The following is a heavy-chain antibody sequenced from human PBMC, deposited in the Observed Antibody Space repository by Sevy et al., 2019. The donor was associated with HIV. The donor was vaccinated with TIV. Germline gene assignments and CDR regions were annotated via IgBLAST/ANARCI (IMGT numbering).Heavy chain of an antibody. CDR1: GFPFINYV. CDR2: ISYDGSNK. Sequence: GGSLRLSCAASGFPFINYVMHWVRQAPGKGLEWVALISYDGSNKFYADSVKGRFTISRDNSKNTLYLQMNSLRAEDTAVYYCAKTSYQSWGIFDYWGQGTLVTVSS. D-gene: IGHD3-16*01. V-gene: IGHV3-30*18. J-gene: IGHJ4*02. CDR3: AKTSYQSWGIFDY.